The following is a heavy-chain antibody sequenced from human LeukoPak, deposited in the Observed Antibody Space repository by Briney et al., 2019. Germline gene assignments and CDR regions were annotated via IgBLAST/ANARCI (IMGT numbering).Heavy chain of an antibody. CDR1: GFTFSGDW. Sequence: GGSLRLSCAASGFTFSGDWMHWVRQAPGKGLEWVSGISWNSGSIGYADSVKGRFTISRDNAKNSLYLQMNSLRAEDTALYYCAKSGYYDSSGLDYWGQGTLVTVSS. CDR2: ISWNSGSI. V-gene: IGHV3-9*01. CDR3: AKSGYYDSSGLDY. J-gene: IGHJ4*02. D-gene: IGHD3-22*01.